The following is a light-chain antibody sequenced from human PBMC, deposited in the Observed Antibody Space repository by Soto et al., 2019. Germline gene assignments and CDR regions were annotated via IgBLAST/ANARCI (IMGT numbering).Light chain of an antibody. CDR3: PSHNDWPLS. CDR1: ESLFGF. J-gene: IGKJ1*01. V-gene: IGKV3-15*01. CDR2: GVS. Sequence: EIVMTQSPATLSVSPGERVTLSCRASESLFGFLAWYQQKPGQAPRLLIHGVSTKATGVPDRFSGSGSATGLCITMRRLQSEDSAVYYCPSHNDWPLSFGQWNK.